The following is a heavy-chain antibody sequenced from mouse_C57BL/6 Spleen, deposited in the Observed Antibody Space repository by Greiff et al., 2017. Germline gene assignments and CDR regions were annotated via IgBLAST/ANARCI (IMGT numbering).Heavy chain of an antibody. D-gene: IGHD1-1*01. CDR3: ARECYYDYYAMDY. CDR1: GYAFSSSW. V-gene: IGHV1-82*01. CDR2: IYPGDGDT. Sequence: VKLQQSGPELVKPGASVKISCKASGYAFSSSWMNWVKQRPGKGLEWIGRIYPGDGDTNYNGKFKGKATLTADKSSSTAYMQLSSLTSEDSAVYYCARECYYDYYAMDYWGQGTSVTVSS. J-gene: IGHJ4*01.